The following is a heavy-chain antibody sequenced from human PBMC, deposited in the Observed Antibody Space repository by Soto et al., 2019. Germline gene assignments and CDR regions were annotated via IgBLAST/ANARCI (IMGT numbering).Heavy chain of an antibody. CDR1: GDSISDYFY. CDR2: IYTDGTT. D-gene: IGHD2-15*01. Sequence: QVQLQGSGPGQVKPSETLSLTYTVSGDSISDYFYWSWIRQPAGKGLEWIGRIYTDGTTKYNHSLKSRVPLSLDKSKNQFSLRLSSVTAADTAVYYFAREVRGGFTGIFDQWGRGSRVTVSS. J-gene: IGHJ4*02. V-gene: IGHV4-4*07. CDR3: AREVRGGFTGIFDQ.